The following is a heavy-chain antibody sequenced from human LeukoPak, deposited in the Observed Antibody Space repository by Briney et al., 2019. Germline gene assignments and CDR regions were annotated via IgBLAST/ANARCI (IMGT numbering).Heavy chain of an antibody. V-gene: IGHV3-30*04. CDR3: ARGGGSFESYFDY. D-gene: IGHD2-15*01. CDR1: GFTFSSYA. CDR2: ISYDGSNK. Sequence: GGSLRLSCAASGFTFSSYAMHWVRQAPGKGLEWVAVISYDGSNKYYADSVKGRFTISRDNAKNSLYLQMNSLRAEDTALYYCARGGGSFESYFDYWGQGTLVTVSS. J-gene: IGHJ4*02.